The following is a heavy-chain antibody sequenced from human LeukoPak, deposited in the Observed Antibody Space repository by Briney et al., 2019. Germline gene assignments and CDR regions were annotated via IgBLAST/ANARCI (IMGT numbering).Heavy chain of an antibody. J-gene: IGHJ4*02. CDR2: IRSSGERT. V-gene: IGHV3-23*01. D-gene: IGHD3-10*01. CDR3: EKDWKFYYVSGSFFPDN. Sequence: GGSLRLSCAASGFIFSNYAMTWVRQAPGKGLEWVSGIRSSGERTYYADSVKGRFTISRDNSKNTLYLQMNSLIPEDTAVYFCEKDWKFYYVSGSFFPDNWGQGTLVTVSS. CDR1: GFIFSNYA.